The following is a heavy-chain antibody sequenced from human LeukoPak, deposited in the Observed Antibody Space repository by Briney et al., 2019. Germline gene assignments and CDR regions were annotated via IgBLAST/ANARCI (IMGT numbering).Heavy chain of an antibody. CDR3: ASAAAAGSDYGMDV. V-gene: IGHV1-18*01. CDR2: ISPYNGNT. D-gene: IGHD6-13*01. J-gene: IGHJ6*02. Sequence: ASVKVSCKASGYTFTSYGISWVRQAPGQGLEWMGWISPYNGNTNYAQKLQGRVTMTTDTSTSTAYMELRSLRSDDTAVYYCASAAAAGSDYGMDVWGQGTTVTVSS. CDR1: GYTFTSYG.